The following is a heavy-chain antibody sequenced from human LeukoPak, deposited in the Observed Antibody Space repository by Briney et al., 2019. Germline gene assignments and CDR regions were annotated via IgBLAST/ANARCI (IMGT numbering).Heavy chain of an antibody. Sequence: SGGSLKLSCAASGFTFSSYEMNWVRQAPGKGLEWVSYISSSGSTIYYADSVKGRFTISRDNAKNSLYLQMNSLRAEDTAVYYCASEGVVVTSSVDIWGQGTMVTVSS. CDR1: GFTFSSYE. CDR3: ASEGVVVTSSVDI. CDR2: ISSSGSTI. J-gene: IGHJ3*02. D-gene: IGHD2-21*02. V-gene: IGHV3-48*03.